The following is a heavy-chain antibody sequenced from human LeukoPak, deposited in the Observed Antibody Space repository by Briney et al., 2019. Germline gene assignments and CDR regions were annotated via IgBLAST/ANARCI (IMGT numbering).Heavy chain of an antibody. Sequence: SETLSLTCTVSGGSISSGGYYWGWIRQHPGKGLEWIGYIYYSGSTYYNPSLKSRVTISVDTSKNQFSLKLSSVTAADTAVYYCARGQIDYDSSAYDYWGQGTLVTVSS. CDR3: ARGQIDYDSSAYDY. V-gene: IGHV4-31*03. CDR2: IYYSGST. CDR1: GGSISSGGYY. D-gene: IGHD3-22*01. J-gene: IGHJ4*02.